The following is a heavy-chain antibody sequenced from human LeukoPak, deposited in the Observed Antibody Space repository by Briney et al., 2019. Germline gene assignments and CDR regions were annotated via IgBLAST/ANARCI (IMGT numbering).Heavy chain of an antibody. CDR3: ARVLSGYSSGWHLRVDAFNI. J-gene: IGHJ3*02. V-gene: IGHV4-61*02. CDR1: GGSISSGSYY. CDR2: IYTSGST. Sequence: SETLSLTCTVSGGSISSGSYYWSWIRQPAGKGLEWIGRIYTSGSTNYNPSLKSRVTISVDTSKNQFSLKLSSVTAADTAVYYCARVLSGYSSGWHLRVDAFNIWGQGTMVTVSS. D-gene: IGHD6-19*01.